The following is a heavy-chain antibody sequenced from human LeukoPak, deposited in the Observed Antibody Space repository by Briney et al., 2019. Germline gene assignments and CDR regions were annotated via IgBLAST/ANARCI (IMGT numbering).Heavy chain of an antibody. D-gene: IGHD6-6*01. CDR3: ARERGYSSSSYYFDY. CDR2: INHSGST. CDR1: GGSFSGYY. J-gene: IGHJ4*02. V-gene: IGHV4-34*01. Sequence: SETLSLTCAVYGGSFSGYYWSWIRQPPGKGLEWIGEINHSGSTNYNPSLKSRVTISVDTSKNQFSLKLSSVTAADTAVYYCARERGYSSSSYYFDYWGQGTLVTVSS.